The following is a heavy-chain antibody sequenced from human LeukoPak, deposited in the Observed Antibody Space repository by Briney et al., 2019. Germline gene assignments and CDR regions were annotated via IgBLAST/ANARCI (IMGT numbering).Heavy chain of an antibody. CDR1: GYTFTDYY. CDR3: ARGGLSSTSRFIDY. V-gene: IGHV1-2*03. J-gene: IGHJ4*02. D-gene: IGHD2-2*01. Sequence: LVASVKVSCKASGYTFTDYYMQWVRQAPGQGLEWMGWFNPNSGGTNYAQKFRGRVTMTRDTSISTAYMELSRLRSDDTAVYYCARGGLSSTSRFIDYWGQGTLVTVSS. CDR2: FNPNSGGT.